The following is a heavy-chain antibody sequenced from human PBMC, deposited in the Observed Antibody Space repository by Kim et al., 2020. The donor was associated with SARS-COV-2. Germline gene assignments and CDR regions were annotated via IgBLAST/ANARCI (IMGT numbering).Heavy chain of an antibody. J-gene: IGHJ4*02. D-gene: IGHD3-22*01. CDR3: ASIYYDSSGYSFDY. Sequence: AQKFQGRVTITADKATSTAYMELSSLRSEDTAVYYCASIYYDSSGYSFDYWGQGTLVTVSS. V-gene: IGHV1-69*02.